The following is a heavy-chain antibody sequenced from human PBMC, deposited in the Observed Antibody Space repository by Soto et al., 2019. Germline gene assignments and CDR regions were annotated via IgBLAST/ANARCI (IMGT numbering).Heavy chain of an antibody. CDR3: ARETPTRRLVFDV. CDR1: GFSLRTWA. J-gene: IGHJ3*01. Sequence: GGSLRLSCVVSGFSLRTWAMSWVRQAPGKGLEWVSSFVGDDGATFYGDSVKGRFTTSGDISKNTLYLQMNNLRAEDTALYYCARETPTRRLVFDVWGQGTVVTVSS. V-gene: IGHV3-23*01. D-gene: IGHD4-17*01. CDR2: FVGDDGAT.